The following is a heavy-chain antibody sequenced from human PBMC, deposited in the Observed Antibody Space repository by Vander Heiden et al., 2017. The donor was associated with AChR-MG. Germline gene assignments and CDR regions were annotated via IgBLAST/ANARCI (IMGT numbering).Heavy chain of an antibody. Sequence: EVQLVESGGGLVQPGGSVRLSCAASGFNFSAFEMHWVRQAPGKGLEWLSYISSSGSPVYYTDSVRGRFSISRDNAKNSLYLQMNSLRAEDTAVYYCARDKLPDGTFNWFDPWGQGTLVTVSS. CDR3: ARDKLPDGTFNWFDP. J-gene: IGHJ5*02. D-gene: IGHD1-26*01. V-gene: IGHV3-48*03. CDR2: ISSSGSPV. CDR1: GFNFSAFE.